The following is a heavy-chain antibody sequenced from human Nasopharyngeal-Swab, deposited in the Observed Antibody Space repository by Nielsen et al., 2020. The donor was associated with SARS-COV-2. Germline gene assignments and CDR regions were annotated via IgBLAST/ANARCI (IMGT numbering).Heavy chain of an antibody. CDR2: ISSSSSYI. CDR3: ARDGLDYDFWSAYFMDV. D-gene: IGHD3-3*01. Sequence: GGSLRLSCAASGFTFNNYNLNWVRQAPGKGLEWVSSISSSSSYIYYADSVKGRFTISRDSAKNSLYLQMNSLRAEDTAVYYCARDGLDYDFWSAYFMDVWGQGTTVTVSS. V-gene: IGHV3-21*01. CDR1: GFTFNNYN. J-gene: IGHJ6*02.